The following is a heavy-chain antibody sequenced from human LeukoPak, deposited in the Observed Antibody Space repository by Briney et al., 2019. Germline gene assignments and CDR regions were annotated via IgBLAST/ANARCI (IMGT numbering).Heavy chain of an antibody. D-gene: IGHD3-16*01. Sequence: PGGSLRLSCAASGYTFSSHGLTWVRQAPGKGLEWISPINGAGDNTFYAETVKGRFTISRDNSKNTLYLQMHNLRAEDTAIYYCAKVSVCYGCYLDYWGQGTLVTVS. CDR3: AKVSVCYGCYLDY. CDR1: GYTFSSHG. J-gene: IGHJ4*02. V-gene: IGHV3-23*01. CDR2: INGAGDNT.